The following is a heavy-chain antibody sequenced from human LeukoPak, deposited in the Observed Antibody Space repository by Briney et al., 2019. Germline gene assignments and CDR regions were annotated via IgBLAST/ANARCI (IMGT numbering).Heavy chain of an antibody. Sequence: ASVKLSCKASGYAFTGYYMHWVRQAPGQGLEWMGWINPNSGGTNYAQKFQGRVTMTRDTSISTAYMELSRLRSDDTAVYYCARLSSLAAATADYWGQGTLVTVSS. CDR2: INPNSGGT. CDR3: ARLSSLAAATADY. V-gene: IGHV1-2*02. J-gene: IGHJ4*02. CDR1: GYAFTGYY. D-gene: IGHD6-13*01.